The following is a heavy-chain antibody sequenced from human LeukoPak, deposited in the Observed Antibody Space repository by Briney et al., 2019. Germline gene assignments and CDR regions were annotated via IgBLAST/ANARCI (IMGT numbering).Heavy chain of an antibody. D-gene: IGHD3-3*01. CDR2: IYYSGST. Sequence: SETLSLTCTVSGGSISSYYWSWIRQPPGKGLEWIGYIYYSGSTNYNPSLKSRLTISVDTSKNQFSLKLSSVTAADTAVYYCASTTKTGADFSRHDYWGQGTLVTVSS. CDR3: ASTTKTGADFSRHDY. CDR1: GGSISSYY. V-gene: IGHV4-59*12. J-gene: IGHJ4*02.